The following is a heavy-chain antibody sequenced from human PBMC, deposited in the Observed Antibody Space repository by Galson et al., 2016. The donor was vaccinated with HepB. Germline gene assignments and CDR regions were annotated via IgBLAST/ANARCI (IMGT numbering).Heavy chain of an antibody. CDR1: GFTFSNYG. J-gene: IGHJ4*02. D-gene: IGHD2/OR15-2a*01. CDR3: ARRHEYCPPVGCSVDY. V-gene: IGHV3-23*01. Sequence: SLRLSCAASGFTFSNYGMTWVHQAPGKGLEVVSSISRSCDSTDYADSVKGRFTISRDNSNSMLFLQMSSLRADDTAVYYCARRHEYCPPVGCSVDYWGQGTLVSVSS. CDR2: ISRSCDST.